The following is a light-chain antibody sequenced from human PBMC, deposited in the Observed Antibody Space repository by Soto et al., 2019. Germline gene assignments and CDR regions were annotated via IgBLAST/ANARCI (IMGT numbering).Light chain of an antibody. CDR2: DAS. Sequence: EIVLTQSPATLSLSPGERATLSCRASQSVSSYLAWYQQKPGQAPRLLIYDASNRATGIRARFSGSGSGTDFTLTISSLEPEDFAVYYCQQRSNWPRGTFGQGTKLEIK. CDR1: QSVSSY. V-gene: IGKV3-11*01. J-gene: IGKJ2*02. CDR3: QQRSNWPRGT.